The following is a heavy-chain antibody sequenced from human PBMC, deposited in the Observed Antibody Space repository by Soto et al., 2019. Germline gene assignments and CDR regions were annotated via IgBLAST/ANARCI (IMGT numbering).Heavy chain of an antibody. V-gene: IGHV3-30-3*01. CDR3: ASPASGWVQWARFDY. D-gene: IGHD1-1*01. CDR2: ISYDGSNK. J-gene: IGHJ4*02. CDR1: GFTFSSYA. Sequence: GGSLRLSCAASGFTFSSYAMHWVRQAPGKGLEWVAVISYDGSNKYYADSVKGRFTISRDNSKNTLYLQMNSLRAEDTAVYYCASPASGWVQWARFDYWGQGTLVTVSS.